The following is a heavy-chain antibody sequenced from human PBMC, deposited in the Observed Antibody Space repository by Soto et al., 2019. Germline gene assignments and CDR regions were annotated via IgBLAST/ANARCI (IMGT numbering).Heavy chain of an antibody. J-gene: IGHJ6*02. D-gene: IGHD3-3*01. CDR3: ARGYSRITIFGVVSSGYYYGMDV. CDR2: IIPIFGTA. CDR1: GGTFSSYA. Sequence: SVKVSCKASGGTFSSYAISWVRQAPGQGLEWMGGIIPIFGTANYAQKFQGRVTITADKSTSTAYMELSSLRSEDTAVYYCARGYSRITIFGVVSSGYYYGMDVWRQGTTVTVSS. V-gene: IGHV1-69*06.